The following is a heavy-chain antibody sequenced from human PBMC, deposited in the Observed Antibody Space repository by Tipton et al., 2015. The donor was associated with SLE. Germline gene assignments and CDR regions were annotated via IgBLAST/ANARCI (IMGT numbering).Heavy chain of an antibody. CDR2: ISSSSTI. J-gene: IGHJ3*02. CDR1: GFTFSDYY. V-gene: IGHV3-69-1*02. D-gene: IGHD3-10*01. Sequence: SLRLSCAASGFTFSDYYMNWVRQAPGKGLEWVSSISSSSTIYYADSVKGRFTISRNNAKNSLYLQMNSLRAEDTAVYYCARDGIYGSGSYYVDAFDIWGQGTMVTVSS. CDR3: ARDGIYGSGSYYVDAFDI.